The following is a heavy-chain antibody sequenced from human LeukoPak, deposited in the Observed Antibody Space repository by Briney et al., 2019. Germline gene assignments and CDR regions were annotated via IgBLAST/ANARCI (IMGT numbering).Heavy chain of an antibody. CDR3: AKVGFSEMEWLLYSDH. D-gene: IGHD3-3*01. V-gene: IGHV3-23*01. CDR2: MSGSSGHT. CDR1: GLTFSSYA. J-gene: IGHJ4*02. Sequence: GPSLRLSCAASGLTFSSYAMSWVSQAPGKGLEWASAMSGSSGHTYYADSVKGRFTISRDNSKNTLYLQMNSLRAEDTAVYYCAKVGFSEMEWLLYSDHWGQGTLVTVSS.